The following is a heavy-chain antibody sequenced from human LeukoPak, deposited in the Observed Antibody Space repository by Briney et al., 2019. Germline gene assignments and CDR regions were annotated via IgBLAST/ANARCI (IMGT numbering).Heavy chain of an antibody. Sequence: GGSLRLSCAASGFTFSSYAMSWVRQAPGKGLESVAGISGSGGSTSYADSVKGRLTISRDNSRNTIYLQMNSLRVDDTAVYYCAKGVSTSWYNYFDRWGQGTLVTVSS. J-gene: IGHJ5*02. CDR2: ISGSGGST. CDR3: AKGVSTSWYNYFDR. D-gene: IGHD6-13*01. V-gene: IGHV3-23*01. CDR1: GFTFSSYA.